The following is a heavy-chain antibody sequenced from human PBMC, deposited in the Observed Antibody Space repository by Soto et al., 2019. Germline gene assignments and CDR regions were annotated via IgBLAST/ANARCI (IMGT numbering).Heavy chain of an antibody. D-gene: IGHD6-19*01. J-gene: IGHJ4*02. Sequence: EVQLLESGGGLVQPGGSLRLSCAASGFTFSNYALSWVRQAPGKGLEWVSAISGSSDHTFYADSVKGRFTISRDNSKSTLYLQVNILRAEDTAVYYCAKATYSSGWRYYFDFWGQGTQVTVSS. V-gene: IGHV3-23*01. CDR2: ISGSSDHT. CDR1: GFTFSNYA. CDR3: AKATYSSGWRYYFDF.